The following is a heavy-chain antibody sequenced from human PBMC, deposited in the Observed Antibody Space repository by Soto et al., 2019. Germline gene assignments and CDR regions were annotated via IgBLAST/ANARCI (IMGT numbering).Heavy chain of an antibody. CDR3: ARPVWFGEYYFDY. CDR2: IYYSGST. Sequence: TLSLTCTVSVGSSSSYYWSWILQPPGKGLEWIGYIYYSGSTNYNPSLKSRVTISVDTSKNQFSPKLSSVTAADTAVYYCARPVWFGEYYFDYWGQGTLVTVSS. CDR1: VGSSSSYY. J-gene: IGHJ4*02. V-gene: IGHV4-59*01. D-gene: IGHD3-10*01.